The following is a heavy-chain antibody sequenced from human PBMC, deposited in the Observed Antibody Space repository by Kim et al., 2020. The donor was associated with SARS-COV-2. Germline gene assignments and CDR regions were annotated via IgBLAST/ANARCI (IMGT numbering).Heavy chain of an antibody. V-gene: IGHV3-9*01. CDR1: GFTFDDYA. CDR3: AKAQYYYGSRYFDL. CDR2: ISWNSGSI. D-gene: IGHD3-10*01. Sequence: GGSLRLSCAASGFTFDDYAMHWVRQAPGKGLEWVSGISWNSGSIGYADSVKGRFTISRDNAKNSLYLQMNSLRAEDTALHYCAKAQYYYGSRYFDLWGRGTLVTVSS. J-gene: IGHJ2*01.